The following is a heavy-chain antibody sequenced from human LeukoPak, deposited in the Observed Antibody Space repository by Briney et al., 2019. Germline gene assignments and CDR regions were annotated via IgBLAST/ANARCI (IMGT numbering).Heavy chain of an antibody. V-gene: IGHV3-23*01. CDR3: AKDFGIVGATAGTDY. Sequence: GGSLRLSCAASGFTFSSYAMSWVRQAPGKGLEWVSAISGSGGSTYYADSVKGRFTFSRDNSKNTLYLQMNSLRAEDTAVYYCAKDFGIVGATAGTDYWGQGTLVSVSS. CDR2: ISGSGGST. CDR1: GFTFSSYA. J-gene: IGHJ4*02. D-gene: IGHD1-26*01.